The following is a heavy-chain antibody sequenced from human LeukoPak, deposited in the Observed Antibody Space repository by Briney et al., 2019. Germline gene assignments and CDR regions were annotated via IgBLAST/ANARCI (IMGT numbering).Heavy chain of an antibody. D-gene: IGHD6-13*01. Sequence: GGSLRLSCATSGFSFSSYGMHRVRQAPGKGLEWVALIWDDGSNKYYADSVKGRFTISRDNSKNTLYLQMDSLRPEDTAIYYCARDRRYSSNWYAYDIWGQGTMVTVSS. CDR3: ARDRRYSSNWYAYDI. J-gene: IGHJ3*02. V-gene: IGHV3-33*01. CDR1: GFSFSSYG. CDR2: IWDDGSNK.